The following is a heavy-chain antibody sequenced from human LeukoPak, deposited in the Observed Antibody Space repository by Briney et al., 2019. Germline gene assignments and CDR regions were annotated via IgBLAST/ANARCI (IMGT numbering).Heavy chain of an antibody. Sequence: SETLSLTCSVSGGSISSSSSYWGWIRQPPGKGLEWIGSIYYSGSSFDNPALKSRVTISVDRSKNQFSLKLSSVTAADTAEYYCARISFQTRGYSGYDTYHFDYWGQGILVTVSS. CDR2: IYYSGSS. J-gene: IGHJ4*02. V-gene: IGHV4-39*07. CDR1: GGSISSSSSY. D-gene: IGHD5-12*01. CDR3: ARISFQTRGYSGYDTYHFDY.